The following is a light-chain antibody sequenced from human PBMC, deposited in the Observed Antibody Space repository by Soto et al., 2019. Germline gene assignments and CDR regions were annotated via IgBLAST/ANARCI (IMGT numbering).Light chain of an antibody. J-gene: IGKJ2*01. CDR1: QSVSSN. V-gene: IGKV3-15*01. CDR2: GAS. Sequence: EIVMTQSPATLSVSPGERATLSCRASQSVSSNLAWYQQKPGQAPRLLIYGASTRATGIPARFSGSGSGTEFTLTISSLQSEDFAVYYCQQYNNRGTYTFGQGTKLEIK. CDR3: QQYNNRGTYT.